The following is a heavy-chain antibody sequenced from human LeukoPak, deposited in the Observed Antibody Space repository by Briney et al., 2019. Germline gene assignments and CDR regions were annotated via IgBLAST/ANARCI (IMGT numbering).Heavy chain of an antibody. CDR3: ARDFSPPNSIVVVTAIQGAY. CDR2: IYYSGST. V-gene: IGHV4-59*01. J-gene: IGHJ4*02. D-gene: IGHD2-21*02. CDR1: GGSISTYY. Sequence: PSETLSLTCTVSGGSISTYYWTWIRQPPGKGLEWIGYIYYSGSTNYNPSLKSRVTISVDTSKNQFSLKLSSVTAADTAVYYCARDFSPPNSIVVVTAIQGAYWGQGTLVTVSS.